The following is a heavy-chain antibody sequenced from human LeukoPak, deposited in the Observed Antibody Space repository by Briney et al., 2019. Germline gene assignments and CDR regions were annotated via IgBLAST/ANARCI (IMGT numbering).Heavy chain of an antibody. D-gene: IGHD6-19*01. J-gene: IGHJ4*02. CDR2: ISGSGDST. V-gene: IGHV3-23*01. CDR3: AGRAGIAVAGAFDY. CDR1: GFTFSNYA. Sequence: GGSLRLSCAASGFTFSNYAMQWVRQAPGKGLEWVSGISGSGDSTYYADSVKGRFTISRDNSKNTLYLQMNSLRAEDTTVYYCAGRAGIAVAGAFDYWGQGTLVTVSS.